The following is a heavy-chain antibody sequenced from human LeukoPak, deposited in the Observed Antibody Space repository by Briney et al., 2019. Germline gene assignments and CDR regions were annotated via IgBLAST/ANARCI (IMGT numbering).Heavy chain of an antibody. J-gene: IGHJ6*03. D-gene: IGHD2-2*01. V-gene: IGHV4-59*01. CDR1: GGSISSYY. CDR3: ARAFVTSTSCQTCCYRDV. CDR2: IYYTGAT. Sequence: PSETLSLTCTVSGGSISSYYWSWIRQPPGHGLEGIGYIYYTGATNYNPSLQSRVTISVDTPHSQCSLKWASVTAADTAVYYCARAFVTSTSCQTCCYRDVWGKGTTVTVSS.